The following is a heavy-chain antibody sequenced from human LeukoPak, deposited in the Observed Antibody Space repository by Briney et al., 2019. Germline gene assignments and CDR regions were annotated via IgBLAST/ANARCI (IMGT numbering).Heavy chain of an antibody. Sequence: PGGSLRLSCAASGFTVSSNYMSWVCQAPGKGLEWVSVIYSGGSTYYADSVKGRFTISRDNSKNTLYLQMNSLRAEDTAVYYCAREQSSGWFDPWGQGTLVTVSS. CDR2: IYSGGST. CDR1: GFTVSSNY. V-gene: IGHV3-53*01. CDR3: AREQSSGWFDP. J-gene: IGHJ5*02.